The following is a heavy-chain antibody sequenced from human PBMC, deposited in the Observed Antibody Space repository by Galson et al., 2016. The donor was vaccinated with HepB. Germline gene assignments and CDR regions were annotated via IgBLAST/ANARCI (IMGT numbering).Heavy chain of an antibody. J-gene: IGHJ6*02. V-gene: IGHV2-5*02. CDR1: GFSLSTSGVA. Sequence: PALVKPTQTLTLTCTFSGFSLSTSGVAVGWIRQPPGKALEWLALIYWDDTKRYSRSLKSRLTVTQDTSKNQVVLTMTNMNPVDTGTYYCARTGIAGRQVMDVWGQGTTVTVSS. CDR3: ARTGIAGRQVMDV. D-gene: IGHD6-6*01. CDR2: IYWDDTK.